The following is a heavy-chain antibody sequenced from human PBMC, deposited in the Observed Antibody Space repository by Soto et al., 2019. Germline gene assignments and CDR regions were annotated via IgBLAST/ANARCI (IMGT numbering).Heavy chain of an antibody. D-gene: IGHD2-2*01. CDR3: ARGVENIVVVLDVFGYYGMDV. J-gene: IGHJ6*02. CDR1: GYSFTSYA. CDR2: INAGNGNT. Sequence: ASVKDSCKASGYSFTSYAIYWVRQAPGQRLEWMGWINAGNGNTKYSQKLQGRVTFTGDTSASTAHMELSSLRSEDTAVYFCARGVENIVVVLDVFGYYGMDVWGQGTTVTVSS. V-gene: IGHV1-3*01.